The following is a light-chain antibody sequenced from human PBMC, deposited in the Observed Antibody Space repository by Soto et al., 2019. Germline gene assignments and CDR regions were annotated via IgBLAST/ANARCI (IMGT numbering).Light chain of an antibody. V-gene: IGKV1-17*01. CDR2: AAS. Sequence: DIEMTQSPSSLSASVGDRVTITCRAIQGIRNDLGWYQQKPGKAPKLLIYAASTLQSGVPSRFSGSGSGTDFTLTISSLEPEDFAVYYCQQRSNWPPLFTFGPGTKVDIK. CDR1: QGIRND. J-gene: IGKJ3*01. CDR3: QQRSNWPPLFT.